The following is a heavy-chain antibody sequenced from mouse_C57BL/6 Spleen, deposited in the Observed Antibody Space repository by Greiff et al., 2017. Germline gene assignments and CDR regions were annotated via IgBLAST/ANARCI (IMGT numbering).Heavy chain of an antibody. CDR3: ARNEGPVLGLDY. CDR1: GLSLTSYG. V-gene: IGHV2-2*01. D-gene: IGHD4-1*01. CDR2: IWSGGST. J-gene: IGHJ2*01. Sequence: QVQLKQSAPGLVQPSQSLSITCTVSGLSLTSYGVHWARQSPGNGLEWLGVIWSGGSTDYNAAFISRLSISKDNSKSQVFFKMNSLQADDTAIYYCARNEGPVLGLDYWGQGTTLTVSS.